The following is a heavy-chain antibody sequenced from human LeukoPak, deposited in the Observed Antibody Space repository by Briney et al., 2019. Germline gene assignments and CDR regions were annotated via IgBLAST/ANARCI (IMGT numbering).Heavy chain of an antibody. CDR1: GGSISSYY. D-gene: IGHD5-18*01. CDR3: ARGIPPNY. V-gene: IGHV4-59*01. CDR2: IYYSGST. J-gene: IGHJ4*02. Sequence: SETLSLTCTVSGGSISSYYWSWIRHPPGKGLEWIGYIYYSGSTNYNPSLKSRVTISVDTSKNQFSLKLSSMTAADTAVYYCARGIPPNYWGQGTLVTASS.